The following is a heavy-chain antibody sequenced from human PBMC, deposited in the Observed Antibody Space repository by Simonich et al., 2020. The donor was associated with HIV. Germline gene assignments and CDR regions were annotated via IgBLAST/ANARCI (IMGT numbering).Heavy chain of an antibody. D-gene: IGHD5-12*01. Sequence: EVQLVESGGGLVQPGGSLRLSCAASGFTFKSYWMHWVRQAPGKGLVWGSRINSDGSSTSDADSVKGRFTISRDNAKNTLYLQMNSLRGEDTAVYYCVRGPPKFYDDALDFWGQGTMVSVSS. J-gene: IGHJ3*01. CDR2: INSDGSST. CDR3: VRGPPKFYDDALDF. CDR1: GFTFKSYW. V-gene: IGHV3-74*01.